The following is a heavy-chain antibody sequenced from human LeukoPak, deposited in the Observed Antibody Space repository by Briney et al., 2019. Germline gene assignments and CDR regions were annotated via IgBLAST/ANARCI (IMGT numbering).Heavy chain of an antibody. D-gene: IGHD3-3*01. CDR1: GGSISSGSYY. J-gene: IGHJ4*02. Sequence: SETLSLTCTVSGGSISSGSYYWSWIRQPAGKGLEWIGRIYTSGSTNYNPSPKSRVTISVDTSKNQFSLKLSSVTAADTAVYYCARTYYDFWSGYPPTDYWGQGTLVTVSS. CDR3: ARTYYDFWSGYPPTDY. CDR2: IYTSGST. V-gene: IGHV4-61*02.